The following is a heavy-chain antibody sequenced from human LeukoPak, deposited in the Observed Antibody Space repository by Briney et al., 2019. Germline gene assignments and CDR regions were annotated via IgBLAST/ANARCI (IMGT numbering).Heavy chain of an antibody. J-gene: IGHJ2*01. D-gene: IGHD2-15*01. CDR1: GSIFTSYW. CDR3: GRHGRGYCSGGTCLSNWYFDL. Sequence: GASLQISCEGSGSIFTSYWIGGGRPLPGKGLEGMGVIYPGDSDIRDSPSLQGQVTISADKSISTAYLQWSSLKASDTAMYYCGRHGRGYCSGGTCLSNWYFDLWGRGTLVTVSS. CDR2: IYPGDSDI. V-gene: IGHV5-51*01.